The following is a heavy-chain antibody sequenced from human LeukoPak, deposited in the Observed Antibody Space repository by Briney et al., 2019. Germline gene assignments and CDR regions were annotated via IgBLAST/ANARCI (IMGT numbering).Heavy chain of an antibody. CDR1: GFTFSSYA. J-gene: IGHJ5*02. CDR2: ISGSGGST. CDR3: AKGDIVVVTATDAPFDP. V-gene: IGHV3-23*01. D-gene: IGHD2-21*02. Sequence: GGPLRLSCAASGFTFSSYAMSWVRQAPGKGLEWVSAISGSGGSTYYADSVKGRFTISRDNSKNTLYLQMNSLRAEDTAVYYCAKGDIVVVTATDAPFDPWGQGTLVTVSS.